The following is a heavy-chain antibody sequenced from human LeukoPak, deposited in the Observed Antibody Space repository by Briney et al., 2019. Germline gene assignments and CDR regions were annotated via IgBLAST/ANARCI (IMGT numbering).Heavy chain of an antibody. J-gene: IGHJ4*02. Sequence: GESLKISCKGSGYSFTNYWIGWVRQMPGEGLEWMGIIYPGDSDTRYSPSFQGQVTISADKSISTVYLQWSSLKASDTAMYYCARLVGDSSGYYDYFDYWGQGTLVTVSS. CDR3: ARLVGDSSGYYDYFDY. D-gene: IGHD3-22*01. CDR1: GYSFTNYW. V-gene: IGHV5-51*01. CDR2: IYPGDSDT.